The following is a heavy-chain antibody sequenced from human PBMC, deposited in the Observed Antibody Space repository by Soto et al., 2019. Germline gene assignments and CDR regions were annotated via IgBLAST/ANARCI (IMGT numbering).Heavy chain of an antibody. CDR2: ISSSGSTI. D-gene: IGHD1-1*01. V-gene: IGHV3-48*03. CDR3: AREAPLTHWPYLGRSYYYGMDV. J-gene: IGHJ6*02. CDR1: GFTFSSYE. Sequence: GGSLRLSCAASGFTFSSYEMNWVRQAPGKGLEWVSYISSSGSTIYYADSVKGRFTISRDNAKNSLYLQMNSLRAEDTAVYYCAREAPLTHWPYLGRSYYYGMDVWGQGTTVTVSS.